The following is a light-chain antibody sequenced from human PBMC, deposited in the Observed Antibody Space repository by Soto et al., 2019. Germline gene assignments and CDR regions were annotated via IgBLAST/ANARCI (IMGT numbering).Light chain of an antibody. CDR2: EGS. CDR1: SSDVGRYNL. CDR3: CSYAGSNVV. J-gene: IGLJ2*01. Sequence: QSALTQPASVSGSPGQSITSSCTGTSSDVGRYNLVSWYKQHPGKAPKLMIYEGSKRPSGVSNRFSGSKSGNTASLTISGLQAEDEADYYCCSYAGSNVVFGGGTKLNVL. V-gene: IGLV2-23*01.